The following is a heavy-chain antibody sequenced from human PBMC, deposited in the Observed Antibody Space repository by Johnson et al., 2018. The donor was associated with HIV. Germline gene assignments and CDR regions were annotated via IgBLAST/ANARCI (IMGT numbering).Heavy chain of an antibody. CDR3: AARIAVADDDAFDI. Sequence: QVQLVESGGGVVQPGRSLRLSCAASGFTFSSYGMHWVRQAPGKGLEWVASIRQEGSEKYYADSVKGRFTISRDNSKNTLYLQMNSLRAEDTAVYYCAARIAVADDDAFDIWGQGTMVTVSS. V-gene: IGHV3-30*02. J-gene: IGHJ3*02. D-gene: IGHD6-19*01. CDR2: IRQEGSEK. CDR1: GFTFSSYG.